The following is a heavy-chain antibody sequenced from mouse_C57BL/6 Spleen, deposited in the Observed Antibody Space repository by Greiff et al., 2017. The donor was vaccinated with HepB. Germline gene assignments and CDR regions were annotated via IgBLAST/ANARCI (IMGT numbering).Heavy chain of an antibody. V-gene: IGHV3-6*01. CDR1: GYSITSGYY. J-gene: IGHJ3*01. CDR2: ISYDGSN. CDR3: ARVSYYGNPWFAY. Sequence: VQLQQSGPGLVKPSQSLSLTCSVTGYSITSGYYWNWIRQFPGNKLEWMGYISYDGSNNYNPSLKNRISITRDTSKNQFFLKLNSVTTEDTATYYCARVSYYGNPWFAYWGQGTLVTVSA. D-gene: IGHD2-1*01.